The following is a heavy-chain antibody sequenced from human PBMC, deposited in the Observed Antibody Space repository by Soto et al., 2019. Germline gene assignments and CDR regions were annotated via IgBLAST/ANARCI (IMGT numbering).Heavy chain of an antibody. D-gene: IGHD3-16*01. CDR1: GGSISSGGYY. V-gene: IGHV4-31*03. CDR2: IYYSGST. CDR3: AREGGELLTGRYYYFDY. J-gene: IGHJ4*02. Sequence: SETLSLTCTVSGGSISSGGYYWSWIRQHPGKGLEWIGYIYYSGSTYYNPSLKSRVTISVDTSKNQFSLKLSSVTAADTAVYYCAREGGELLTGRYYYFDYWGQGTLVTVSS.